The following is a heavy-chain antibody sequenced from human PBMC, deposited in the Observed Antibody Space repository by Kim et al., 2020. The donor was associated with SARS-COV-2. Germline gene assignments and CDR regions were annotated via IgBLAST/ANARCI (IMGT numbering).Heavy chain of an antibody. D-gene: IGHD3-10*01. CDR3: TRPHMVSQRDYYGMDV. J-gene: IGHJ6*02. Sequence: SVKGRFTISRDDSKNTAYLQMNSLKPEDTAVYYCTRPHMVSQRDYYGMDVWGQGTTVTVSS. V-gene: IGHV3-73*01.